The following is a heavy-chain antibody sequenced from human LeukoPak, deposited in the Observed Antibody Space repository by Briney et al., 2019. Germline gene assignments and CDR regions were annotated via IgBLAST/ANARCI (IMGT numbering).Heavy chain of an antibody. D-gene: IGHD5-12*01. CDR2: VSTGSNYI. CDR3: EEWLY. CDR1: GFTFSSYS. Sequence: PGGSLRLSCTASGFTFSSYSLNWVRQAPGKGLEWVSSVSTGSNYIYYADSVKGRFTISRDNSKNTLFLQMNSLRTEDTAVYYCEEWLYWGQGTRVTVSA. V-gene: IGHV3-21*01. J-gene: IGHJ4*02.